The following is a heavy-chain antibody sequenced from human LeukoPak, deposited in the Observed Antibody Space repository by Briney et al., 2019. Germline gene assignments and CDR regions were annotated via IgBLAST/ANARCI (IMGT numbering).Heavy chain of an antibody. Sequence: ASVKVSCKASVGTFSSYAISWVRQAPGQGLEWMGGIIPIFGTANYAQKFQGRVTITADESTSTAYMELSSLRSEDTAVYYCASPRQDGYKQYFDYWGQGTLVTVSS. V-gene: IGHV1-69*01. J-gene: IGHJ4*02. CDR1: VGTFSSYA. CDR3: ASPRQDGYKQYFDY. CDR2: IIPIFGTA. D-gene: IGHD5-24*01.